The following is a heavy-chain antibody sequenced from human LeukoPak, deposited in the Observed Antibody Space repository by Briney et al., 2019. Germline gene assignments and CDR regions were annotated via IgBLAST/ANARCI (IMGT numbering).Heavy chain of an antibody. D-gene: IGHD3-3*01. Sequence: PGRSVRLSCVASGFTFSSYAMHRARQAPGKGLDWVALISYDGSNKYYADSVKGRFTISRDNSKNTLYLQVNSLSPEDTAVYYCASGMSYSGYYIDYWGQGTLVTVSS. CDR2: ISYDGSNK. V-gene: IGHV3-30-3*01. CDR1: GFTFSSYA. J-gene: IGHJ4*02. CDR3: ASGMSYSGYYIDY.